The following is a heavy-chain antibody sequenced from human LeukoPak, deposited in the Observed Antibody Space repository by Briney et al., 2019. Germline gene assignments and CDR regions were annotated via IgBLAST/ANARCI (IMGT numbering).Heavy chain of an antibody. V-gene: IGHV3-13*01. D-gene: IGHD6-13*01. J-gene: IGHJ2*01. CDR3: ARAAYSSTWYCRYFDL. CDR2: IGTAGEI. Sequence: GGSLRLSCAASGFTFSSYDIHWVRQATGKGLEWVSGIGTAGEIYYPGSVKGRFTISRENAKNCLYLQMNSLRAGDTAVYYCARAAYSSTWYCRYFDLWGRGTLVTVSS. CDR1: GFTFSSYD.